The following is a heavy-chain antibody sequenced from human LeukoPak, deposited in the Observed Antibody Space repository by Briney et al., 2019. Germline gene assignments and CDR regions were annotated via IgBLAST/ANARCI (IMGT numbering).Heavy chain of an antibody. D-gene: IGHD6-13*01. V-gene: IGHV1-46*01. CDR1: GYTFASFY. J-gene: IGHJ5*02. CDR3: ARGAAGTRWLDP. Sequence: ASVKVSCKASGYTFASFYMHWVRQVPGQGLEWMGLINPSAGSTTYAQKFQGRVTVTRDMSTSTVYMELSSLRSEDAAVYYCARGAAGTRWLDPWGQGTLVTVSS. CDR2: INPSAGST.